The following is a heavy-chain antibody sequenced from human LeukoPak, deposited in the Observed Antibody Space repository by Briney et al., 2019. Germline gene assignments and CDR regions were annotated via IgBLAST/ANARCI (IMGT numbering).Heavy chain of an antibody. J-gene: IGHJ4*02. D-gene: IGHD4/OR15-4a*01. Sequence: GGSLRLSCAASGFTFSDYYMSWIRQAPGKGLEWVSAISGSGGSTYYADSVKGRFTISRDNSKNTLYLQMNSLRAEDTAVYYCARRAGAYSHPYDYWGQGTLVTVSS. CDR3: ARRAGAYSHPYDY. CDR1: GFTFSDYY. V-gene: IGHV3-23*01. CDR2: ISGSGGST.